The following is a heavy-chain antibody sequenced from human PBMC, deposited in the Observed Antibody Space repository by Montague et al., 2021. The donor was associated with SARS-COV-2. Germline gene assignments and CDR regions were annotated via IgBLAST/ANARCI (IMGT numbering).Heavy chain of an antibody. D-gene: IGHD3-3*01. CDR2: ISWNSGSI. CDR1: GFTFGDYA. Sequence: SLRLSCAASGFTFGDYAMHWVRQDPGKGPEWVSGISWNSGSIGYADSVKGRFTISRDNAKNSLYLQMNSLRAEDTALYYCAPSYDFWSGYLPYWGQGTLVTVSS. CDR3: APSYDFWSGYLPY. J-gene: IGHJ4*02. V-gene: IGHV3-9*01.